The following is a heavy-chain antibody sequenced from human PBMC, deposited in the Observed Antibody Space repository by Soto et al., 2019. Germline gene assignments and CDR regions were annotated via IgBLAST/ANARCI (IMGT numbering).Heavy chain of an antibody. J-gene: IGHJ1*01. CDR3: ARSVGWYASEQ. Sequence: QMQLQESGPGLVKPSETLSLTCAVSSASISSEQRWSWVRQPPGKGLEWIGEIHHSGSTNKNPSLAGRGRVSVDKPQKPCSLNLNSVTAADTAGYYCARSVGWYASEQWGQGTLGIVSS. CDR2: IHHSGST. V-gene: IGHV4-4*02. D-gene: IGHD6-19*01. CDR1: SASISSEQR.